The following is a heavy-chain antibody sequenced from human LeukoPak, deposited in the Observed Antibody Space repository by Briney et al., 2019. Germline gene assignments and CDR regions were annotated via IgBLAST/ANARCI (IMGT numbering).Heavy chain of an antibody. J-gene: IGHJ4*02. V-gene: IGHV3-30*18. D-gene: IGHD6-6*01. Sequence: GGSLRLSCAASGFTFSSYGMHWVRQAPGKGLEWVAVISYDGSNKYYADSVKGRFTISRDNSKNTPYLQMNSLRAEDTAVYYCAKDRTAARYFDYWGQGTLGTVSS. CDR3: AKDRTAARYFDY. CDR2: ISYDGSNK. CDR1: GFTFSSYG.